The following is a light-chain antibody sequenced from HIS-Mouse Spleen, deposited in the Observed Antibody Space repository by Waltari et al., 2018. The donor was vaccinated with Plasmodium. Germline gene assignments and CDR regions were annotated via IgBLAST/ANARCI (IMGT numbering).Light chain of an antibody. Sequence: SYELTQPLSVSVALGQTARITCGGNNIGSKNVHWYQQKPGQAPVLVIYRDSNRPSGIPERFFGSNSGKTATLTISRAQAGDEADDYCQVWDSSTVVFGGGTKLTVL. CDR1: NIGSKN. J-gene: IGLJ2*01. CDR2: RDS. V-gene: IGLV3-9*01. CDR3: QVWDSSTVV.